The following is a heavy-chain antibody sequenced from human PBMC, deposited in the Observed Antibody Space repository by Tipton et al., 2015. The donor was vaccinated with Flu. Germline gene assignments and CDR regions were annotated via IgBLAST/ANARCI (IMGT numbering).Heavy chain of an antibody. J-gene: IGHJ4*02. V-gene: IGHV3-15*01. CDR2: IKSKTDGGTT. CDR1: GFTFNNAW. Sequence: SLRLSCAASGFTFNNAWMNWVRQAPGKGLEWVGRIKSKTDGGTTEYAAPVKGRFTISRDDSKNTLYLQMNSLRGEDTAVYYCTRARGGSCSGGSCYSNYFDYWGQGTLVTVSS. D-gene: IGHD2-15*01. CDR3: TRARGGSCSGGSCYSNYFDY.